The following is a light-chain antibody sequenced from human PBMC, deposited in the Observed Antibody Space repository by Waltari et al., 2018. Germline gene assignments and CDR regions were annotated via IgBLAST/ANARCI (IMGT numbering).Light chain of an antibody. CDR1: SGHSSYA. CDR3: QTWATGIWV. Sequence: QLVLTQSPSASASLGASVKLTCTLSSGHSSYAIAWHQQQPEKGPRYLMKLHSDGSHTKGDGIPYRFSGSSCGAERYLTISSLQSEDEADYYCQTWATGIWVFGGGTKLTVL. V-gene: IGLV4-69*01. J-gene: IGLJ3*02. CDR2: LHSDGSH.